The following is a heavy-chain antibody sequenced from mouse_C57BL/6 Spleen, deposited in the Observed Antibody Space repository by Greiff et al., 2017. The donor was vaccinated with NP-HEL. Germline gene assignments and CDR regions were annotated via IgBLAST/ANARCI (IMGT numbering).Heavy chain of an antibody. CDR1: GYTFTDYN. D-gene: IGHD1-1*01. J-gene: IGHJ1*03. CDR3: ARSHYYGSSHWYFDV. CDR2: INPNNGGT. V-gene: IGHV1-22*01. Sequence: EVQLQQSGPELVKPGASVKMSCKASGYTFTDYNMHWVKQSHGKSLEWIGYINPNNGGTSYNQKFKGKATLTVNKSSSTAYMELRSLTSEDSAVYYCARSHYYGSSHWYFDVWGTGTTVTVSS.